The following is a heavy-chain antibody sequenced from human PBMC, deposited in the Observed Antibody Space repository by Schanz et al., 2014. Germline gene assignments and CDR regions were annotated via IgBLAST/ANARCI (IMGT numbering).Heavy chain of an antibody. CDR1: GFSFQEYA. CDR3: AMGGYQLHH. Sequence: VQLVESGGGLVQPGRSLRLSCAGSGFSFQEYAMHWVRQAPGKGLVWVSHINSDGTTTTYADSVKGRFTISRDNAENTLYLQMNSLRVEDTAVYYCAMGGYQLHHWGQGTLVTVSS. CDR2: INSDGTTT. J-gene: IGHJ4*02. V-gene: IGHV3-74*01. D-gene: IGHD1-7*01.